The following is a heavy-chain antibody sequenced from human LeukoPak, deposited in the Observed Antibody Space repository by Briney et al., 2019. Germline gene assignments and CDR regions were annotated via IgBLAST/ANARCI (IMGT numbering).Heavy chain of an antibody. Sequence: GGSLTLSCTASGFTFSNYFMHWVRQAPGKGLVWVLRINSDGTTTMYADSVKSRFTISRDNAKNTLYLQMNSLRDEDTSVYYCARRVDATRWFDPWGQGTLVAVSS. CDR2: INSDGTTT. CDR3: ARRVDATRWFDP. V-gene: IGHV3-74*03. J-gene: IGHJ5*02. CDR1: GFTFSNYF. D-gene: IGHD2-15*01.